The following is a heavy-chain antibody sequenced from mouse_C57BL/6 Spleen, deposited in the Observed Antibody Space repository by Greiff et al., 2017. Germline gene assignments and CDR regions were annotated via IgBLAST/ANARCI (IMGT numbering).Heavy chain of an antibody. CDR2: IYPGDGDT. V-gene: IGHV1-80*01. CDR1: GYAFSSYW. D-gene: IGHD1-1*01. CDR3: AREAYYGSSYYFDY. J-gene: IGHJ2*01. Sequence: VQLVESGAELVKPGASVKISCKASGYAFSSYWMNWVKQRPGKGLEWIGQIYPGDGDTNSNGKFKGKAPLTADKSSSTAYMQLSSLTSEDSAVYFCAREAYYGSSYYFDYWGQGTTLTVSS.